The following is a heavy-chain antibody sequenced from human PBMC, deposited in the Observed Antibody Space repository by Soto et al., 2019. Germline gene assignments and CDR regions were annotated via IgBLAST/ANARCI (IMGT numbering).Heavy chain of an antibody. CDR3: ARGGVDASRNYFDP. V-gene: IGHV3-33*01. CDR1: GFTFSYYG. J-gene: IGHJ4*02. Sequence: PGGSLRLSCAASGFTFSYYGMYWVRQAPGKGLEWVTIIWYDGTKEYYADSVKGRFTVSRDNSKNMLYLQMNSLRVEDTAVYYCARGGVDASRNYFDPGGRGPLFTSSS. D-gene: IGHD2-2*01. CDR2: IWYDGTKE.